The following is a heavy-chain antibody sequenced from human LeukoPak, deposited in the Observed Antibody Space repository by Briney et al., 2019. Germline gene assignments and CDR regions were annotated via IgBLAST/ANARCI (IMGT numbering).Heavy chain of an antibody. CDR3: ARGVIDFWSGYPFDY. CDR2: ISAYNGNT. V-gene: IGHV1-18*01. CDR1: GYTFTSYG. Sequence: ASVKVSCKASGYTFTSYGISWVRQAPGQGLEWMGWISAYNGNTNYAQKLQGRVTMTTDTSTSTAYMELRSLRSDDTAVYYCARGVIDFWSGYPFDYWGQGTLVTVSS. D-gene: IGHD3-3*01. J-gene: IGHJ4*02.